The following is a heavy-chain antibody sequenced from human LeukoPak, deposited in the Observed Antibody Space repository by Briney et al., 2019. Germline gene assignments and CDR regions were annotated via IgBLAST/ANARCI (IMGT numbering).Heavy chain of an antibody. CDR2: ISSRSTYR. CDR1: GFSSSMYD. V-gene: IGHV3-21*06. CDR3: ARLGPGRDVSNSFDL. Sequence: GGSLSLSCEASGFSSSMYDMTWVRQAPGKGLEYVSSISSRSTYRFSADSVRGRFTISRDDAKNLLFLHMNSLRGDDTAVYYCARLGPGRDVSNSFDLWGQGTLVTVSS. D-gene: IGHD5-24*01. J-gene: IGHJ4*02.